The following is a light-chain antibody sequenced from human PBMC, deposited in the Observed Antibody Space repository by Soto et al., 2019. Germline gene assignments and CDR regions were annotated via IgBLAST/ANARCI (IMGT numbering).Light chain of an antibody. Sequence: YELTQPPSMSVAPGQTATITCGGNNIGSKSVQWYQQKSGQAPVLVVYDDSDRPSGIPERFSGSNSGNTATLTISRVEAEDEADYSCQVWDSGPDHVVFGGGTKLTVL. CDR2: DDS. J-gene: IGLJ2*01. CDR3: QVWDSGPDHVV. CDR1: NIGSKS. V-gene: IGLV3-21*02.